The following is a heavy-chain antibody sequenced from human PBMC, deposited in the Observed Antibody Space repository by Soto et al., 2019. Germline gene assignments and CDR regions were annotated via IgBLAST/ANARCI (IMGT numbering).Heavy chain of an antibody. V-gene: IGHV1-69*02. J-gene: IGHJ4*02. CDR1: GGTFSSYT. CDR2: IIPILGIA. Sequence: QVQLVQSGAEVKKPGSSVNVSCKASGGTFSSYTISWVRQAPGQGLEWMGRIIPILGIANYAQKFQGRVTITADKSTSTAYMELSSLRSEDTAVYYCARVHDSSGYYQLDYWGQGTLVTVSS. D-gene: IGHD3-22*01. CDR3: ARVHDSSGYYQLDY.